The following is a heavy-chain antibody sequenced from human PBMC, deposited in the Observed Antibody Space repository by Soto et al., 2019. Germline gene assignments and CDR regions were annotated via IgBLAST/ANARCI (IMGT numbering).Heavy chain of an antibody. V-gene: IGHV4-4*02. CDR1: GQYIKSNFW. CDR3: ARVGSSWYLGMDV. J-gene: IGHJ6*02. Sequence: SETLSLTCLVSGQYIKSNFWWAWVRQSPGKDLEWIGEIYHSGSANYNPSLKSRVTISVDTSKNQFSLKLSSVTAADTAVYYCARVGSSWYLGMDVWGQGTTVNVSS. D-gene: IGHD6-13*01. CDR2: IYHSGSA.